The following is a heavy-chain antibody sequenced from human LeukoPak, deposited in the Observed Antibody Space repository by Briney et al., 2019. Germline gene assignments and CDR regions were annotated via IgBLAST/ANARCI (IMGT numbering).Heavy chain of an antibody. CDR2: IGSYAGDT. J-gene: IGHJ5*01. V-gene: IGHV1-18*01. CDR3: ARDFWNFDDSRGYYRDFDS. D-gene: IGHD3-22*01. Sequence: TSYIIWVRQAPGEGLGGMGWIGSYAGDTYYAQKFQGRVTVTTDTSSSTAYMELRSLRSDDTAVYYCARDFWNFDDSRGYYRDFDSWGQGTLVTVSS. CDR1: TSY.